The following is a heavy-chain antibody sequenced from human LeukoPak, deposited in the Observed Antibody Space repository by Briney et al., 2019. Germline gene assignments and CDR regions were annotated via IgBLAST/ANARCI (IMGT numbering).Heavy chain of an antibody. D-gene: IGHD3-3*01. CDR3: ARAPQYYDFWSGYPIDY. J-gene: IGHJ4*02. CDR2: IFYSGTS. Sequence: PSETLSLTCTVSGGSISSSSYYWGWIRQPPGKGLEWIGTIFYSGTSYYNPSLESRVTISLDTSKNQFSLKLTSVTAADTAVYYCARAPQYYDFWSGYPIDYWGQGTLVTVSS. V-gene: IGHV4-39*07. CDR1: GGSISSSSYY.